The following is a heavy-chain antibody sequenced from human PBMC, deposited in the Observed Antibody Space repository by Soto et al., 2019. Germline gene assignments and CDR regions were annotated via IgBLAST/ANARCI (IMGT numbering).Heavy chain of an antibody. CDR3: AKDAAPKYYYYYMDV. Sequence: QVQLVESGGGVVQPGRSLRLSCAASGFTFSSYGMHWVRQAPGKGLEWVAVISYDGSNKYYADSVKGRFTISRDNSKNALYLQMNRLRAEDTAVYYFAKDAAPKYYYYYMDVWGKGTTVTVSS. V-gene: IGHV3-30*18. CDR1: GFTFSSYG. J-gene: IGHJ6*03. D-gene: IGHD6-6*01. CDR2: ISYDGSNK.